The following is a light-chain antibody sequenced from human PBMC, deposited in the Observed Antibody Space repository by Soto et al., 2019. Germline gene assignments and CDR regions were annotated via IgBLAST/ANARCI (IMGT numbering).Light chain of an antibody. J-gene: IGLJ2*01. V-gene: IGLV2-8*01. Sequence: QSALTQPPSASGSPGQSVTISCTGTSSDVGGYNYVSWYQQHPGKAPKLMIYEVNKRPSGVPDRFSGSKSGNTASLTVSGLQAEDEADYNCSSYGGSSNLVFGGGTKLTVL. CDR2: EVN. CDR1: SSDVGGYNY. CDR3: SSYGGSSNLV.